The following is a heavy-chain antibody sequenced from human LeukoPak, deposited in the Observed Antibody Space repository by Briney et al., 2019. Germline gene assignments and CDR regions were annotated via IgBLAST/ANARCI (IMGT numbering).Heavy chain of an antibody. J-gene: IGHJ4*02. V-gene: IGHV3-7*01. CDR2: INRDGSVK. Sequence: PGGSLRLSCAVSGFTFSNYWVTWVRQTPGKGLEFVANINRDGSVKNYVDSVKGRFTISRDNAKNSLYLQMSSLRVDDTAIYYCARDPGYSSFDYSGQGTLVTVSS. D-gene: IGHD5-12*01. CDR1: GFTFSNYW. CDR3: ARDPGYSSFDY.